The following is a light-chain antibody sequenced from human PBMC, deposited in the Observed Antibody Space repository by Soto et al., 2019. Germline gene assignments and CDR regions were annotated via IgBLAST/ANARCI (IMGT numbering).Light chain of an antibody. J-gene: IGKJ2*01. CDR1: QTINNY. Sequence: DIQVTQSPSSLSASVGDRVSITCRTSQTINNYLNWYRQKPGKVPEVLIYGASSLQRGVSSRFVGSASGTYFSLTISRLHPEDFATYYCQQVYDFPHTFGQGTKVE. V-gene: IGKV1-39*01. CDR2: GAS. CDR3: QQVYDFPHT.